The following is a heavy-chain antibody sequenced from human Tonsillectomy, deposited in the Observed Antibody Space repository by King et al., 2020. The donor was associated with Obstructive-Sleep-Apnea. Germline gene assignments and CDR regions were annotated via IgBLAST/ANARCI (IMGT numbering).Heavy chain of an antibody. CDR2: VNPNQGST. V-gene: IGHV1-2*04. Sequence: VQLVQSGAEVKKPGSSVKVSCKCSGYPFPGSDIHWVRQAPGPGLDWDGGVNPNQGSTNFAKKLQDWVTITRDTALSTAYMALSRRRSDDTAVYYCARVGATHYYGMDVWGQGTTVTVSS. CDR1: GYPFPGSD. D-gene: IGHD1-26*01. J-gene: IGHJ6*02. CDR3: ARVGATHYYGMDV.